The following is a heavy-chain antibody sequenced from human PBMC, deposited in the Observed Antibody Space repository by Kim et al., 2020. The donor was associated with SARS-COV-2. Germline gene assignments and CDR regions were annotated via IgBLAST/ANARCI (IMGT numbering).Heavy chain of an antibody. CDR3: ARMGYCSGDTCYSGVTAFDP. J-gene: IGHJ5*02. Sequence: RFTISRDNAKNSLYLQMNSLRAEDTAVYYCARMGYCSGDTCYSGVTAFDPWGQGTLVTVSS. D-gene: IGHD2-15*01. V-gene: IGHV3-11*06.